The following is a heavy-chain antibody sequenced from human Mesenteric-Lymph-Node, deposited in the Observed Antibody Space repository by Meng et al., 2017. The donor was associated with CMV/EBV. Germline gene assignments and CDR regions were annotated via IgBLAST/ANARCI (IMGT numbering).Heavy chain of an antibody. CDR2: ISAYNGNT. CDR1: YTFTSYG. CDR3: ARDRPYYYDSSGHLDY. V-gene: IGHV1-18*01. J-gene: IGHJ4*02. Sequence: YTFTSYGISWVRQDPGQGLEWMGWISAYNGNTNYAQKLQGRVTMTTDTSTSTAYMELRSLRSDDTAVYYCARDRPYYYDSSGHLDYWGQGTLVTVSS. D-gene: IGHD3-22*01.